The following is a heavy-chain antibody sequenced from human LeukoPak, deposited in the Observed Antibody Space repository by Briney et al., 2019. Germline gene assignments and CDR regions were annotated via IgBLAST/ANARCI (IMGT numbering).Heavy chain of an antibody. CDR3: ARDMEYCSSTSCYYNWFDP. CDR2: ISYDGSNK. V-gene: IGHV3-30-3*01. CDR1: GFTFSSYA. Sequence: GGSLRLSCAASGFTFSSYAMHWVRQAPGKGLEWVAVISYDGSNKYYADSVKGRFTISRDNSKNTLYLQMNSLRAEGTAVYYCARDMEYCSSTSCYYNWFDPWGQGTLVTVSS. D-gene: IGHD2-2*01. J-gene: IGHJ5*02.